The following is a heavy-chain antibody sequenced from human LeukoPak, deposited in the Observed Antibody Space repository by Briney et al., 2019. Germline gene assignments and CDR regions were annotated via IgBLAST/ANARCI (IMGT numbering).Heavy chain of an antibody. V-gene: IGHV3-23*01. J-gene: IGHJ6*04. Sequence: PGGSLRLSCGASGFTFSSHGMNWVRQAPGKGLEWVSGISPSGGITYYTDSVKGRFTISRDNSKNTVSLQMNSLRAEDTAVYYCAELGITMIGGVWGKGTTVTISS. CDR2: ISPSGGIT. CDR3: AELGITMIGGV. CDR1: GFTFSSHG. D-gene: IGHD3-10*02.